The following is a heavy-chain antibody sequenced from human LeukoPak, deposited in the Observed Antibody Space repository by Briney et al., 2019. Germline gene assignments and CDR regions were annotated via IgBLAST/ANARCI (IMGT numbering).Heavy chain of an antibody. D-gene: IGHD1-14*01. CDR3: ARAPDGGTFGI. J-gene: IGHJ3*02. CDR2: INPSSGGT. Sequence: ASVKVSCKASGYTFTGYYIHWVRQAPGQGLEWMGWINPSSGGTSYAQKFQGRVTMTRDTSISTAYMELSRLRSDDTAMYYCARAPDGGTFGIWGQGTMVTVSS. V-gene: IGHV1-2*02. CDR1: GYTFTGYY.